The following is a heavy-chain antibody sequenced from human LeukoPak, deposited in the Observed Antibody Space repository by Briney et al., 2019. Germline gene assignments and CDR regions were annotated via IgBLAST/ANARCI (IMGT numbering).Heavy chain of an antibody. CDR1: GFTFGSYA. Sequence: GGSLRLSCAASGFTFGSYAMNWVRQAPGKGLEWVSSISSGSSFIYYADSVKGRFTISRDNAKNSLYLQMNSLRAEDTAVYYCARDGAFDIWGQGTMVTVSS. J-gene: IGHJ3*02. CDR2: ISSGSSFI. CDR3: ARDGAFDI. V-gene: IGHV3-21*01.